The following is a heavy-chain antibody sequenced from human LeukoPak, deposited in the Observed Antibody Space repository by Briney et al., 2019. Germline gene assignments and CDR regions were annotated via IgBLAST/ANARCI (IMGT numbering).Heavy chain of an antibody. J-gene: IGHJ4*02. CDR2: IWYDGSNK. V-gene: IGHV3-33*01. Sequence: GGSLRLSCAASGFTFSSYGMHWVRQAPGKGLEWVAVIWYDGSNKYYADSVKGRFTISRDNSKNTLYLQMNSLRAEDTAVYYCARDSPAWELPIDYWGQGTLVTVSP. D-gene: IGHD1-26*01. CDR1: GFTFSSYG. CDR3: ARDSPAWELPIDY.